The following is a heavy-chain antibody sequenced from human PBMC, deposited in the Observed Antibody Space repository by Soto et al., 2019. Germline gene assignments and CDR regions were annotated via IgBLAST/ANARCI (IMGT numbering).Heavy chain of an antibody. D-gene: IGHD2-2*02. Sequence: QVPLVQSGAEVKKPGSSVKVSCKASGGTFSSYAISWVRQAPGQGLEWMGGIIPIFGTANYAQKFQGRVTITADESTSTAYMELSSLRSEDTAVYYCARNRGCSSTSCYKHYYYGMDVWGQGTTVTVSS. J-gene: IGHJ6*02. V-gene: IGHV1-69*01. CDR3: ARNRGCSSTSCYKHYYYGMDV. CDR2: IIPIFGTA. CDR1: GGTFSSYA.